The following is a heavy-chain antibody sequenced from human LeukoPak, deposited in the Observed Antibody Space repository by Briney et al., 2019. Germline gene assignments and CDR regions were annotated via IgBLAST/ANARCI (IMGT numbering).Heavy chain of an antibody. CDR1: GYTFTYYY. CDR2: INPNCGGT. CDR3: ATHYYEMWGPFDI. Sequence: VASVKVSCKSSGYTFTYYYMHWVRPAPGQGLEWMGCINPNCGGTHYAHKFQGRLTITMETSISTADMELNRLRADDAHGYNCATHYYEMWGPFDIWGQGTMVTVSS. J-gene: IGHJ3*02. D-gene: IGHD3-22*01. V-gene: IGHV1-2*02.